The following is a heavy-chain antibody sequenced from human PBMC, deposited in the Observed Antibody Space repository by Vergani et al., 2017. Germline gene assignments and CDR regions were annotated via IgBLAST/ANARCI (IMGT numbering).Heavy chain of an antibody. CDR3: AKIMAVAADERDS. CDR2: INPKTGGI. CDR1: GYTFTAFF. V-gene: IGHV1-2*02. J-gene: IGHJ4*02. Sequence: QEQLMQSGAEVKKPGDSVKLSCAASGYTFTAFFMHWVRQAPGQGLEWMGWINPKTGGINYAQEFQDRVTMTRDTSTSTAYLELRRLTFNDTAVYYCAKIMAVAADERDSWGQGTLVTVSS. D-gene: IGHD2-15*01.